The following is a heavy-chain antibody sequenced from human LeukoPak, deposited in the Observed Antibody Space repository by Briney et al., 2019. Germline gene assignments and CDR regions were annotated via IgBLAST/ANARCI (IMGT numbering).Heavy chain of an antibody. J-gene: IGHJ1*01. CDR2: ISYDGSNK. CDR1: GFTCSSYG. CDR3: AKGRSRGSGWYDEYFQH. Sequence: GMSLRLSCAASGFTCSSYGMHWVPQAPGKGLEGVAVISYDGSNKSYADSVKGRFTISRDNSKNTLYLQMNSLRAEDTAVYYCAKGRSRGSGWYDEYFQHWGQGTLVTVSS. D-gene: IGHD6-19*01. V-gene: IGHV3-30*18.